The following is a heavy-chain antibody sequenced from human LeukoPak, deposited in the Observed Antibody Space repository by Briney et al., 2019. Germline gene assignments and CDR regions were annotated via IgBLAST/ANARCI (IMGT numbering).Heavy chain of an antibody. CDR1: GYTFTTYY. CDR3: GRGLDTAYRQVKS. D-gene: IGHD3-16*01. V-gene: IGHV1-46*01. J-gene: IGHJ5*02. Sequence: GASVKVSCKASGYTFTTYYMHWLRQAPGQGLEWMGIINPSDGDTRYAQKFQGRVAMTRYTSTSTVYMELSSLRVDDTAVYYCGRGLDTAYRQVKSWGQGTLVTVSS. CDR2: INPSDGDT.